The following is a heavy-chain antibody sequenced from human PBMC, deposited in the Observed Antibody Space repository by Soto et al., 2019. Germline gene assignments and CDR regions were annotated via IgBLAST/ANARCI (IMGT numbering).Heavy chain of an antibody. CDR2: ISSGGST. CDR3: AKRRGAGGHFDY. V-gene: IGHV3-23*01. CDR1: GFTFTSYA. J-gene: IGHJ4*02. D-gene: IGHD2-15*01. Sequence: EVQLLESGGGLVQPEGSLRLSCAASGFTFTSYAMGWVRQAPGKGLEWVSVISSGGSTYYADSVRGRFTISRDNSKDTLSLQMNSLRAEDTDVYYCAKRRGAGGHFDYWGQGALVTVSS.